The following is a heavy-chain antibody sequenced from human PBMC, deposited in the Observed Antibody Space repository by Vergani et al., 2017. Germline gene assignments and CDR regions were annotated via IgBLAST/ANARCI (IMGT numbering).Heavy chain of an antibody. CDR2: IYYSGST. V-gene: IGHV4-30-4*08. CDR3: ARAGLTGDEPRYYYYGVDV. Sequence: QVQLQESGPGLVKPSQTLSLTCTVSGGSISSGDYYWSWLRQPPGKGLEWIGYIYYSGSTYYNPSLKSRVTISVDTSKNQFSLKLSSVTAADTAVYYCARAGLTGDEPRYYYYGVDVWDQGTTVAVS. D-gene: IGHD7-27*01. CDR1: GGSISSGDYY. J-gene: IGHJ6*02.